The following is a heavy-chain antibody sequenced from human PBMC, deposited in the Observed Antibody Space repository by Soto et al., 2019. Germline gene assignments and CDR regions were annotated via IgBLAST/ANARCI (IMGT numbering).Heavy chain of an antibody. J-gene: IGHJ4*02. CDR3: ARLYYYDRARYFDS. CDR2: IYFRGST. CDR1: GDSIHYFY. V-gene: IGHV4-59*07. D-gene: IGHD3-22*01. Sequence: DSLSLSSTVSGDSIHYFYWSWIRQAPGKGLEWIGYIYFRGSTNYNPSLKSRVTISVDTSRTQFSLELSSVTAADTAVYYCARLYYYDRARYFDSWGQGTLVTVSS.